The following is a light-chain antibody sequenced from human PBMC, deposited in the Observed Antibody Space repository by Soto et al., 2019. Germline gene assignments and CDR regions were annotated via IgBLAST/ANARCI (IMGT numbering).Light chain of an antibody. CDR1: SSDFGDDKY. Sequence: QSVLTQPASVSGSPGQSITVSCTGSSSDFGDDKYVSWYQQQPGKGPNLLIYGVNSRPSGISNRFSGSKSGNTASLTISGLQVEDEAEYFCGSFTSGNTLLFGGGTKLTVL. CDR3: GSFTSGNTLL. CDR2: GVN. V-gene: IGLV2-14*01. J-gene: IGLJ2*01.